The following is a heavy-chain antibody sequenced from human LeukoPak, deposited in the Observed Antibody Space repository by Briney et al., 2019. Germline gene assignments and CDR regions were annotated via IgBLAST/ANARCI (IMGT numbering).Heavy chain of an antibody. CDR2: INPDESDK. V-gene: IGHV3-74*01. CDR1: RFTFSVHW. CDR3: AKPQWELQANDAFDI. J-gene: IGHJ3*02. Sequence: SGGSLRLSCAASRFTFSVHWMHWVRQAPGKGLEWVSRINPDESDKAYADSVKGRFTISRDNSKNTLYLQMNSLRAEDTAVYYCAKPQWELQANDAFDIWGQGTMVTVSS. D-gene: IGHD1-26*01.